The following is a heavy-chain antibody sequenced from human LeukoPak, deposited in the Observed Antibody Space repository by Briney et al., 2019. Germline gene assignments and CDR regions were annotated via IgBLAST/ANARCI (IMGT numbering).Heavy chain of an antibody. CDR3: ATNSGGSTGYYYY. CDR1: GYSLTKLS. J-gene: IGHJ4*02. D-gene: IGHD3-22*01. CDR2: FDPEDVET. V-gene: IGHV1-24*01. Sequence: ASVKVSCKVSGYSLTKLSMHWVRQAPGKGLEWMGGFDPEDVETIYAQKFQGRVTMTEDTSTDTAYMELTSLRSEDTAVYYCATNSGGSTGYYYYWGQGTLVTVSS.